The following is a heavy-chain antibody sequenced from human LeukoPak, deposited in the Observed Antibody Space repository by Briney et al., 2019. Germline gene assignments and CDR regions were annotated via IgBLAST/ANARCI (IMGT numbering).Heavy chain of an antibody. CDR3: ARDPDIVVVPAAPWAFDI. D-gene: IGHD2-2*01. Sequence: GGSLRLSCAASGFTFSSYAMSWVRQAPGKGLEWVSAISGSGGSTYYADSVKGRFTISRDNSKNTLYLQMNSLRAEDTAVYYCARDPDIVVVPAAPWAFDIWGQGTMVTVSS. V-gene: IGHV3-23*01. J-gene: IGHJ3*02. CDR2: ISGSGGST. CDR1: GFTFSSYA.